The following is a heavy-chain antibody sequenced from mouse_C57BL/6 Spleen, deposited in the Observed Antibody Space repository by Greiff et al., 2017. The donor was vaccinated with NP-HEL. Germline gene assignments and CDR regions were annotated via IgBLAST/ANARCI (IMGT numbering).Heavy chain of an antibody. D-gene: IGHD2-1*01. V-gene: IGHV1-7*01. CDR2: INPSSGYT. CDR1: GYTFTSYW. Sequence: QVQLQQSGAELAKPGASVKLSCKASGYTFTSYWMHWVKQRPGQGLAWIGYINPSSGYTKYNQKFKDKATLTADKSSSTADMQLSSLTYEDSAVYYGAMDGNFDYYAMDYWGQGTSVTVSS. J-gene: IGHJ4*01. CDR3: AMDGNFDYYAMDY.